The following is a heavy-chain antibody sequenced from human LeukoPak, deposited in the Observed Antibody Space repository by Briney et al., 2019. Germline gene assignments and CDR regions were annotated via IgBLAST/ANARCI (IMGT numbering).Heavy chain of an antibody. CDR3: AKRSAAGTVGYFDY. CDR1: GFTFDDYA. J-gene: IGHJ4*02. Sequence: GGSLRLSCAASGFTFDDYAMHWVRQAPGKGLEWVSGISWNSGTIYYADSVKGRFTISRDDAKNSLYLQMHSLRAEDTALYYCAKRSAAGTVGYFDYWGQGTLVTVSS. D-gene: IGHD6-13*01. CDR2: ISWNSGTI. V-gene: IGHV3-9*01.